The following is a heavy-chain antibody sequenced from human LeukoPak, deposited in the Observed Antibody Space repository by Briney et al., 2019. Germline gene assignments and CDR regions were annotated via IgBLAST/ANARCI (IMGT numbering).Heavy chain of an antibody. Sequence: ASVKVSCKASGYTFTGYYMHWVRQAPGQELEWMGWINPNSGGTNYAQKLQGRVTMTTDTSTSTAYMELRSLRSDDTAVYYCARGGSSWSTSFGENYYYGMDVWGQGTTVTVSS. V-gene: IGHV1-2*02. CDR3: ARGGSSWSTSFGENYYYGMDV. D-gene: IGHD2-2*01. CDR2: INPNSGGT. CDR1: GYTFTGYY. J-gene: IGHJ6*02.